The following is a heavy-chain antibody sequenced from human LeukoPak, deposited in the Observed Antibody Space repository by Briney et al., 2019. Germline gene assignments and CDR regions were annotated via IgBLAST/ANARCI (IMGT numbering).Heavy chain of an antibody. J-gene: IGHJ5*02. CDR3: ARSPVGHNAWFDP. V-gene: IGHV1-8*01. CDR2: MNPNSGNT. D-gene: IGHD1-26*01. CDR1: IYAYTRYD. Sequence: ASLRVSYKACIYAYTRYDINWVRQATGYGLEWMGWMNPNSGNTGYAQKFQGRVTMTRNTSITTAYMELTSLRSEDTAVYYCARSPVGHNAWFDPWGQGTLVTVSS.